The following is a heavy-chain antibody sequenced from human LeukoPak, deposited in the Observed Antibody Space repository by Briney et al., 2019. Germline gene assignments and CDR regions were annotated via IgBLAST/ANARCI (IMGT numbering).Heavy chain of an antibody. CDR1: GFTFSSYP. J-gene: IGHJ4*02. V-gene: IGHV3-30*03. CDR2: ISYDGSSK. D-gene: IGHD6-19*01. CDR3: ARSYDSGWYVSDH. Sequence: GGSLRLSCAASGFTFSSYPMHWGRQAPGKGLEWVAVISYDGSSKYYADSVKGRFTISRDNSKNTLFLQMNSLRAEDTAVYYCARSYDSGWYVSDHWGQGTLVTVSS.